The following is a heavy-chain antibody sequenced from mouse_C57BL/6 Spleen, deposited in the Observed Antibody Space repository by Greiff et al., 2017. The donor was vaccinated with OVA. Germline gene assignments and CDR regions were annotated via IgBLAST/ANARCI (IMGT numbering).Heavy chain of an antibody. CDR2: ISYSGST. V-gene: IGHV3-1*01. CDR3: AREGDYGSFAY. CDR1: GYSITSGYD. J-gene: IGHJ3*01. Sequence: VQLKESGPGMVKPSQSLSLTCTVTGYSITSGYDWHWIRHFPGNKLEWMGYISYSGSTNYNPSLKSRISITHDTSKNHFFLKLNSVTTEDTATYYCAREGDYGSFAYWGQGTLVTVSA. D-gene: IGHD2-2*01.